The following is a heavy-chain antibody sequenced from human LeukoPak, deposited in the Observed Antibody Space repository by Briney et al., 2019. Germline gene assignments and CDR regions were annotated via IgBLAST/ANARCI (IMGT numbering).Heavy chain of an antibody. J-gene: IGHJ5*02. CDR2: IYYSGST. D-gene: IGHD2-2*01. V-gene: IGHV4-31*03. Sequence: SETLSLTCTVSGGSISSGGYYWSWIRQHPGKGLEWIGYIYYSGSTYYNPSLKSRVTISVDTSKNQFSLKLSSATAADTAVYYCARAHIVVVPAAISGWFDPWGQGTLVTVSS. CDR3: ARAHIVVVPAAISGWFDP. CDR1: GGSISSGGYY.